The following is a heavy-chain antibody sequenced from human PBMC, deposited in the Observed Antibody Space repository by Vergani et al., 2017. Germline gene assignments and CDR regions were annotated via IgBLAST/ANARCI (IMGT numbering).Heavy chain of an antibody. D-gene: IGHD2-8*01. CDR2: ISNSGNTI. CDR1: RFDFSDYY. Sequence: VQLLESGGGLVKPGGSLRLSCAASRFDFSDYYMSWIRQAPGKGLEWISYISNSGNTINYADSVKGRFTISRDNSKNTLYLQMNNLRAADTAVYYCARSGYCAHGVCYMTYYYYMDVWGKGTAVTVSS. CDR3: ARSGYCAHGVCYMTYYYYMDV. J-gene: IGHJ6*03. V-gene: IGHV3-11*04.